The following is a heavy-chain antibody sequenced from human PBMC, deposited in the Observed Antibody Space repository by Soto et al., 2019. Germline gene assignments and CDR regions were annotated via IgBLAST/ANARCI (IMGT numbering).Heavy chain of an antibody. CDR2: IYSGGST. Sequence: PGGSLRLSCAASGFTVSSNYMSWVRQAQGKGLEWVSVIYSGGSTYYADSVKGRFTISRDNSKNTLYLQMNSLRAEDTAVYYCARDSKIVATPPYYGMDVWGQGTTVTVSS. V-gene: IGHV3-53*01. D-gene: IGHD5-12*01. CDR3: ARDSKIVATPPYYGMDV. CDR1: GFTVSSNY. J-gene: IGHJ6*02.